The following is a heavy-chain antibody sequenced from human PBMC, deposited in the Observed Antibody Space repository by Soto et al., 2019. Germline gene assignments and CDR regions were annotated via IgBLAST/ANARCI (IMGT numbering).Heavy chain of an antibody. CDR2: ISYDGSNK. Sequence: QVQLVESGGGVVQPGRSLRLSCAASGFTFSTYAMHWVRQAPGKGLDWVAVISYDGSNKYYADSVKGRFTISRDNSKNTLYLQMNSLRDEDTTVYYCARGGPYYYDSSDWGAFHIWGQGTMVTVSS. D-gene: IGHD3-22*01. V-gene: IGHV3-30-3*01. CDR3: ARGGPYYYDSSDWGAFHI. J-gene: IGHJ3*02. CDR1: GFTFSTYA.